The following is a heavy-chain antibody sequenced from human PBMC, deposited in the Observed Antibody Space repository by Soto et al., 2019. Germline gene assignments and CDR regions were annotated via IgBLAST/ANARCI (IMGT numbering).Heavy chain of an antibody. CDR3: ARVSSSTQDYYYYYMDV. V-gene: IGHV3-53*04. CDR2: IYSGGST. Sequence: GSVRLSCAASGFTVSRNCMSWVRQAPGKGLEWVSVIYSGGSTYYADSVKGRFTISRHNSKNTLYLQMNSLRAEDTAVYYCARVSSSTQDYYYYYMDVWGKGTTVTVSS. J-gene: IGHJ6*03. CDR1: GFTVSRNC. D-gene: IGHD2-2*01.